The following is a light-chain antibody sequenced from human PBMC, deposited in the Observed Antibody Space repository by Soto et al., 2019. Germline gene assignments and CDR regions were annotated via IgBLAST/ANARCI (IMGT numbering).Light chain of an antibody. CDR1: SNDIGAYNF. CDR2: DVS. J-gene: IGLJ2*01. Sequence: QSALTQPASVSGSPGQSITISCTGTSNDIGAYNFVSWYQQHPDKAPKLIIHDVSSRPSGVSSRFSGSKSGITASLTISGLQAGDEAAYYCSSYSSGSTYVIFGGGTKLTVL. V-gene: IGLV2-14*03. CDR3: SSYSSGSTYVI.